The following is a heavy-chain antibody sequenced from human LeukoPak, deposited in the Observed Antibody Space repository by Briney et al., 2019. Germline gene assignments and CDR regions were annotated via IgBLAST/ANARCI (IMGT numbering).Heavy chain of an antibody. J-gene: IGHJ5*02. Sequence: GGSLRLSCTASGFTFGDYAMSWVRQAPGKGLEWVANIKQDGSEKYYVDSVKGRFTISRDNAKNSLYLQMNSLRAEDTAVYYCARDEDSSGYYYDSWGQGTLVTVSS. V-gene: IGHV3-7*01. CDR2: IKQDGSEK. D-gene: IGHD3-22*01. CDR1: GFTFGDYA. CDR3: ARDEDSSGYYYDS.